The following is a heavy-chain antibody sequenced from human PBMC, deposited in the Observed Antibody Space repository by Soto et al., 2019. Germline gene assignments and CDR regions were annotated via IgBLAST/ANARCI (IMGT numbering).Heavy chain of an antibody. CDR1: GFTVSSNY. Sequence: GGSLRLSCAASGFTVSSNYMSWVRQAPGKGLEWASVIYSGGSTYYADSVKGRFTISRDNSKNTLYLQMNSLRAEDTAVYYCAREADYYDSSGYYYFDYWGQGTLVTVSS. D-gene: IGHD3-22*01. J-gene: IGHJ4*02. CDR3: AREADYYDSSGYYYFDY. CDR2: IYSGGST. V-gene: IGHV3-66*01.